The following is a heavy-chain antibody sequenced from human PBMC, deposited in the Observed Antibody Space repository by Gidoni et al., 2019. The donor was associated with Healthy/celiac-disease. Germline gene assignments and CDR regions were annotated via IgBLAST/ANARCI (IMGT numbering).Heavy chain of an antibody. Sequence: QVQLQQWGAGLLKPSETQSLTCAVYGGSFSGYYWSWIRQPPGKGLEWIGEINHSGSTNYNPSLKSRVTISVDTSKNQFSLKLSSVTAADTAVYYCARDFPRRDGRYNFGYYYYGMDVWGQGTTVTVSS. CDR3: ARDFPRRDGRYNFGYYYYGMDV. J-gene: IGHJ6*02. D-gene: IGHD3-3*01. CDR1: GGSFSGYY. CDR2: INHSGST. V-gene: IGHV4-34*01.